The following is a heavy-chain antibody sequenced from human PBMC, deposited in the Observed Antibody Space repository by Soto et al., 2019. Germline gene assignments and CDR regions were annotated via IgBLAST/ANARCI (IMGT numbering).Heavy chain of an antibody. D-gene: IGHD2-21*02. CDR2: INAGNGNT. CDR3: ARARLLFLHHDAFDI. Sequence: VASVKVSCKASGYTFTSYAMHWVRQAPGQRLEWMGWINAGNGNTKYSQKFQGRVTITRDTSASTAYMELSSLRSEDTAVYYCARARLLFLHHDAFDIWGQGTMVTVSS. V-gene: IGHV1-3*01. J-gene: IGHJ3*02. CDR1: GYTFTSYA.